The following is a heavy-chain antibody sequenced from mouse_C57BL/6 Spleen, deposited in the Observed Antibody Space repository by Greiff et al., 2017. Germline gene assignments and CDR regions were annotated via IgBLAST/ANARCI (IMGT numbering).Heavy chain of an antibody. D-gene: IGHD4-1*01. Sequence: ESGPGLVKPSQSLSLPCSVTGYSITSGYYWNWIRQFPGNKLEWMGYISYDGSNNYNPSLKNRISITRDTSKNQFFLKLNSVTTEDTATYYCAGTGTGPYFDYWGQGTTLTVSS. CDR3: AGTGTGPYFDY. V-gene: IGHV3-6*01. CDR1: GYSITSGYY. CDR2: ISYDGSN. J-gene: IGHJ2*01.